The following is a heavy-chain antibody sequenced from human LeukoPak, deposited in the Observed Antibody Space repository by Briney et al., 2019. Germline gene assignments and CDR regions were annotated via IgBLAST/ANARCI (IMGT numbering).Heavy chain of an antibody. J-gene: IGHJ5*02. CDR3: ARVPIGGYCSSTSCDEDWFDP. CDR2: IIPIFGTA. D-gene: IGHD2-2*01. CDR1: GGTFSSYA. Sequence: GASVKVSCKASGGTFSSYAISWVRQAPGQGLEWMGGIIPIFGTANYAQKFQGRVTITADESTSTAYMELGSLRSEDTAVYYCARVPIGGYCSSTSCDEDWFDPWGQGTLVTVSS. V-gene: IGHV1-69*13.